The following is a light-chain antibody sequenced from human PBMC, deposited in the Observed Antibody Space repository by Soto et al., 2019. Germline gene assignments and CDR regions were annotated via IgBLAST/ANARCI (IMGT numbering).Light chain of an antibody. CDR2: EVV. CDR3: KSYAGSNTYV. V-gene: IGLV2-8*01. Sequence: QSALTQPPSASGSPGQSVTISCTGTKSDIGVYDFVSWYQHHPCKAPRLIIYEVVHRPSGVPDRFSGSKSGNTASLTVSGLQAADEADDFCKSYAGSNTYVFGSGTKRTVL. CDR1: KSDIGVYDF. J-gene: IGLJ1*01.